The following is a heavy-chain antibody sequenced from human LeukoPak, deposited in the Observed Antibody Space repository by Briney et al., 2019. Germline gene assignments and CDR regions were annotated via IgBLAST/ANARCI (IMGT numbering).Heavy chain of an antibody. CDR2: TNHSGST. V-gene: IGHV4-34*01. CDR1: GGSFSGYY. J-gene: IGHJ5*02. CDR3: ACETRILFEGPRGNWFDP. Sequence: SGTLSLTCAVYGGSFSGYYWSWIRQPPGKGLEWIGETNHSGSTNYNPSLKSRVTISVDTSKNQFSLKLSSVTAADTAVYYCACETRILFEGPRGNWFDPWGQGTLVTVSS. D-gene: IGHD2-15*01.